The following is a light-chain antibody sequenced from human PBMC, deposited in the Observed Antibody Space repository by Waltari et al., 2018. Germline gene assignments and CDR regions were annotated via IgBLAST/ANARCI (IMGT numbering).Light chain of an antibody. J-gene: IGKJ3*01. V-gene: IGKV3-15*01. CDR3: QQYDHWPPA. CDR2: GAS. CDR1: QTIRSD. Sequence: ETVMTQSPATLSVSPGERVILSCRASQTIRSDLAWYQQKPGQSPRLLIYGASTRATAIPARFSGSGSGTGFTLTISSLQSEDFAFYYCQQYDHWPPAFGPGTKVDVK.